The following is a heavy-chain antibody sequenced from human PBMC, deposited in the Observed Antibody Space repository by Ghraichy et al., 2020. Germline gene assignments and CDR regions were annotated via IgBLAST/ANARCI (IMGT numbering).Heavy chain of an antibody. CDR1: GFTFSSYE. Sequence: GGSLRLSCAASGFTFSSYEMNWVRQAPGKGLEWVSYISSSGSTIYYADSVKGRFTISRDNAKNSLYLQMNSLRAEDTAVYYCARGDCSGGSCYSGSFDYWGQGTLVTVSS. D-gene: IGHD2-15*01. V-gene: IGHV3-48*03. CDR2: ISSSGSTI. CDR3: ARGDCSGGSCYSGSFDY. J-gene: IGHJ4*02.